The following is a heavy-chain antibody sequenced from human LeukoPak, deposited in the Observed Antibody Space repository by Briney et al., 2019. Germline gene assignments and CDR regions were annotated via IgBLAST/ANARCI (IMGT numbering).Heavy chain of an antibody. J-gene: IGHJ4*02. Sequence: GGSLRLSCAASGFTFSSYIMNWVRQAPGKGLEWVSSISSSSSYIYYADSVKGRFTISRDNAKNSLYLQMNSLRAEDTAVYYCARSLGVHYYGSGSYYWGQGTLVTVSS. D-gene: IGHD3-10*01. CDR1: GFTFSSYI. CDR3: ARSLGVHYYGSGSYY. V-gene: IGHV3-21*01. CDR2: ISSSSSYI.